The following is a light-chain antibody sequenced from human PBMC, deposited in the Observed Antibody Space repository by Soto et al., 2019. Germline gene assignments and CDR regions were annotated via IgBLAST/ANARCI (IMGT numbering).Light chain of an antibody. J-gene: IGKJ1*01. CDR2: KAS. V-gene: IGKV1-5*03. Sequence: DIQMIQSPATLSASVGDRVTITCWASQSISSWLAWYQQKPGKAPKLLIYKASSLESGVPSRFSGSGSGTEFTLTISSLQPDDFATYYCQQYNNYPWTFGQGTKV. CDR1: QSISSW. CDR3: QQYNNYPWT.